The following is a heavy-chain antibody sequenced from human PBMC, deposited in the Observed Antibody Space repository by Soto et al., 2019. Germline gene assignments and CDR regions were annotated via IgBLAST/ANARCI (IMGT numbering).Heavy chain of an antibody. Sequence: EVQLVESGGGVVRPGGSLRLACVVSGFSLDEYGMSWVRQAPGKGPEWVSGMHRNGNSTGYADSVKGRFTISRDDAKNSLYLQMNSLRAEDTAFYYCARGYRWGYEYGDYGDCWGNGTLVTVSS. CDR1: GFSLDEYG. J-gene: IGHJ4*01. CDR3: ARGYRWGYEYGDYGDC. CDR2: MHRNGNST. V-gene: IGHV3-20*04. D-gene: IGHD4-17*01.